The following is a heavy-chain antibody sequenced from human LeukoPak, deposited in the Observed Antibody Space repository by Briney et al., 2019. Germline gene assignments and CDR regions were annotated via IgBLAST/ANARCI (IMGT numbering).Heavy chain of an antibody. CDR3: ARDTNVGSYYAQQFDY. Sequence: ASVKVSCKASGYTFTSYGISWVRQAPGQGLEWMGWISAYNGNTNYAQKLQGRVTMTTDTSTSTAYMELRSLRSNDTAVYYCARDTNVGSYYAQQFDYWGQGTLVTVSS. J-gene: IGHJ4*02. CDR2: ISAYNGNT. CDR1: GYTFTSYG. V-gene: IGHV1-18*01. D-gene: IGHD1-26*01.